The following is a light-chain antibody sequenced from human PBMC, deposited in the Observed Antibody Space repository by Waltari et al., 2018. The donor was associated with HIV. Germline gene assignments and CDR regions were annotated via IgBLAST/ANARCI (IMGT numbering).Light chain of an antibody. CDR1: QRVLYNSNNKNY. CDR3: QQYYSTPRT. Sequence: DIVMTQSPDSLAVSLGERATIKCKSSQRVLYNSNNKNYLAWYQQKPRQPPKLLIYWASTRGAGVPDRFRGSGSGTDFTLTISSLQAEDVAVYYCQQYYSTPRTFGQGTRLEI. V-gene: IGKV4-1*01. J-gene: IGKJ1*01. CDR2: WAS.